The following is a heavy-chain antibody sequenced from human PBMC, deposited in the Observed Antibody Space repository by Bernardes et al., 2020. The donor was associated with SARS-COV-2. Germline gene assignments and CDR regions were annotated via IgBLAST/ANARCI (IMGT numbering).Heavy chain of an antibody. Sequence: GGALRPPCAAPGFPFDDYGMNWVRQGPGKGLEWVSGINWNAGRANYAEAVKGRFTISRDNANQSLHLDMNTLRAEDTALYYCARAPSRISILGVEIRGGYYYMDVWGKGTTVTVSS. CDR3: ARAPSRISILGVEIRGGYYYMDV. CDR1: GFPFDDYG. D-gene: IGHD3-3*01. CDR2: INWNAGRA. V-gene: IGHV3-20*04. J-gene: IGHJ6*04.